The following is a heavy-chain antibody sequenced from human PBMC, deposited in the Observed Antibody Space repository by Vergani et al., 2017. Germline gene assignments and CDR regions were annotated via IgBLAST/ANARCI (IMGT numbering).Heavy chain of an antibody. J-gene: IGHJ5*02. V-gene: IGHV4-34*01. CDR1: GGVSLNGYS. D-gene: IGHD3-3*01. CDR3: AGFGRLSSRLGT. Sequence: QVQLQESGPGLVKPSQTLSLTCTVSGGVSLNGYSWTWIRQPPGRGPEWIGDVNSPGSAHYNPSLKGRVTISLDTSKSQFSLELTSVIAADTAIYYCAGFGRLSSRLGTWGQGTLVTVSS. CDR2: VNSPGSA.